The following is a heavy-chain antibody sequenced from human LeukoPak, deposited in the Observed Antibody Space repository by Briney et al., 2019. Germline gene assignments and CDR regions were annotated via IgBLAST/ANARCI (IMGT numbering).Heavy chain of an antibody. D-gene: IGHD6-19*01. Sequence: GGSLRLSCAASGFTFSTYWMHWARHAPGKGLVWVSRINSDGSISAYGDSVKGRFTISRDNSKNTLYLQMNSLRAEDTAVYYCARRSRRGWYFDYWGQGTLVTVSS. J-gene: IGHJ4*02. CDR2: INSDGSIS. CDR3: ARRSRRGWYFDY. V-gene: IGHV3-74*01. CDR1: GFTFSTYW.